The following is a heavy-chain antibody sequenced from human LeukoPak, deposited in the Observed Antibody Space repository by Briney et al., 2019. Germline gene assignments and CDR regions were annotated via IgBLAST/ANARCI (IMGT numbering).Heavy chain of an antibody. Sequence: ASVKVSCKASGYTFTGYYMHWVRQAPGQGLEWMGWINPNSGGTNYAQKFQGRVTMTRGASISTAYMELSRLRSDDTAVYYCARDRPIYCSSTSCYGNVWFDPWGQGTLVTVSS. CDR2: INPNSGGT. CDR3: ARDRPIYCSSTSCYGNVWFDP. J-gene: IGHJ5*02. CDR1: GYTFTGYY. V-gene: IGHV1-2*02. D-gene: IGHD2-2*01.